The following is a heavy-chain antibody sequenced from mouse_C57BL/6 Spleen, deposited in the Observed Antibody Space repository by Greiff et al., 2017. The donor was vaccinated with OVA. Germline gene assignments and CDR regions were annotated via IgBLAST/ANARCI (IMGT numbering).Heavy chain of an antibody. D-gene: IGHD4-1*01. Sequence: EVKVVESEGGLVQPGSSMKLSCTASGFTFSDYYMAWVRQVPEKGLEWVANINFDGSSTYYLDSLKSRFIISRDNAKNILYLQMSSLKSEDTATYYCARKFPLGRDWYFDVWGTGTTVTVSS. CDR3: ARKFPLGRDWYFDV. CDR2: INFDGSST. CDR1: GFTFSDYY. V-gene: IGHV5-16*01. J-gene: IGHJ1*03.